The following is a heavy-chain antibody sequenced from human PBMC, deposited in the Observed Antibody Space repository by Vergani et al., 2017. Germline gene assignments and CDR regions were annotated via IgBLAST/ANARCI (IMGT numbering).Heavy chain of an antibody. D-gene: IGHD6-13*01. Sequence: DVDLVESGGGFVQPGGSRRLSCETSGLMFNNYAMHWVRQAPGKGLEWVSGINWNSDSIAYADSVKGRFTISRDNAKNSLYLQMNSLRAEDTALYYCVKDIAASGNYWYFDLWGRGTLVTVSS. CDR1: GLMFNNYA. V-gene: IGHV3-9*01. CDR3: VKDIAASGNYWYFDL. J-gene: IGHJ2*01. CDR2: INWNSDSI.